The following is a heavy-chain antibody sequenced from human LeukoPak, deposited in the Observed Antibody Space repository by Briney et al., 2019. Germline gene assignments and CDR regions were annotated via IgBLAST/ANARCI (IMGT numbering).Heavy chain of an antibody. CDR1: GGSISSGDYY. CDR2: IYYSGST. V-gene: IGHV4-30-4*08. D-gene: IGHD2-2*02. Sequence: SETLSLTCTVSGGSISSGDYYWSWIRQPPGKGLEWIGYIYYSGSTYYNPSLKSRVTISVDTSKNQFSLKLSSVTAADTAVYYCARWEGCSSTSCYTGFDYWGQGTLVTVSS. J-gene: IGHJ4*02. CDR3: ARWEGCSSTSCYTGFDY.